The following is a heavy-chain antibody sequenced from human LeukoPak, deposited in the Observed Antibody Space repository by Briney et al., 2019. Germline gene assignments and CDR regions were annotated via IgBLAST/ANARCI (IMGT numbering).Heavy chain of an antibody. CDR3: ARGFYGDYGRYYYYYMDV. V-gene: IGHV4-59*01. D-gene: IGHD4-17*01. Sequence: TSETLSLTCTVSGGSISSYYWSWIRQPPGKGLEWIGYIYYSGSTNYNPSLKSRVTISVDTSKNQFSLKLSSVTAADTAVYYCARGFYGDYGRYYYYYMDVWGKGTTVTISS. CDR1: GGSISSYY. J-gene: IGHJ6*03. CDR2: IYYSGST.